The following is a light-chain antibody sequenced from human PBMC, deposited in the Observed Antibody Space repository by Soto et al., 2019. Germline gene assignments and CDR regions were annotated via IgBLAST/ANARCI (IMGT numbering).Light chain of an antibody. CDR2: SSN. Sequence: QSVLTQPPSASGTPGQRVTISCSGSTSNLGGHTVNWYQQLPGTAPKVLIYSSNQRPSGVPDRFSGSKSGTSASLAISGLRSDDEADYYCAAWDDSLNGVVSGGGTKVTVL. J-gene: IGLJ2*01. V-gene: IGLV1-44*01. CDR1: TSNLGGHT. CDR3: AAWDDSLNGVV.